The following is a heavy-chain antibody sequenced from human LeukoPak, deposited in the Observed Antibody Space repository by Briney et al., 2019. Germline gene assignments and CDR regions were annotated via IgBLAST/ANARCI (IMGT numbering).Heavy chain of an antibody. Sequence: GGSLRLSCAASGFTFSNYWMTRVRHAPGKGLEWVANIKEDGSEKYYVDSVKGRFTISRDNAKKSLYLEMNSLRAEDTAVYYCARDDEITFGTVNWGQGTLVTVSS. CDR2: IKEDGSEK. V-gene: IGHV3-7*01. D-gene: IGHD3-16*01. CDR3: ARDDEITFGTVN. J-gene: IGHJ4*02. CDR1: GFTFSNYW.